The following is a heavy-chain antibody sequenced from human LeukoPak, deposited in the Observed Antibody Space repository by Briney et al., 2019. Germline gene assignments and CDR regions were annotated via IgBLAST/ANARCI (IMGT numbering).Heavy chain of an antibody. D-gene: IGHD7-27*01. V-gene: IGHV3-48*02. Sequence: PGGSLRLSCAASGFTFSSYSMNWVRQAPGKGLEWVSYISSSSSTIYYADSVKGRFTISRDNAKNSLYLQMNSLSDEDTAVYYCASFYRPGDSHYYYGMDVWGQGTTVTVSS. CDR2: ISSSSSTI. CDR3: ASFYRPGDSHYYYGMDV. CDR1: GFTFSSYS. J-gene: IGHJ6*02.